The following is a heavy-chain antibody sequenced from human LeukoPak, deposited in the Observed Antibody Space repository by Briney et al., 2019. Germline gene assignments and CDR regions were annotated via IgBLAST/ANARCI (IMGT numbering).Heavy chain of an antibody. CDR2: INWNGGST. D-gene: IGHD3-22*01. J-gene: IGHJ3*02. CDR1: GFTFDDYG. Sequence: GGSLRLSCAASGFTFDDYGMSWVRQAPGKGLEWVSGINWNGGSTGYADAVKGRFTISRDNAKNSLYLQMNSLRAEDTALYYCARDAGYYDSSSYYGAHAFDIWGQGTMVTVSS. CDR3: ARDAGYYDSSSYYGAHAFDI. V-gene: IGHV3-20*04.